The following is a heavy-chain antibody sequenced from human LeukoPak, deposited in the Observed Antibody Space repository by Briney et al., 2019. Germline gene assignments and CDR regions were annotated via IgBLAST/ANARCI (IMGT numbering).Heavy chain of an antibody. J-gene: IGHJ4*02. CDR1: GFTFSNYW. V-gene: IGHV3-74*01. Sequence: PGGSLRLSCAASGFTFSNYWMHWVRQAPGKGLVWVSRIKSDDSRTDYADSVKGRFTISRDNAKNTLYLQMNSLRDEDTAVYYCARGGERDCSSTSCQGYYWGQGTLVTVSS. D-gene: IGHD2-2*01. CDR2: IKSDDSRT. CDR3: ARGGERDCSSTSCQGYY.